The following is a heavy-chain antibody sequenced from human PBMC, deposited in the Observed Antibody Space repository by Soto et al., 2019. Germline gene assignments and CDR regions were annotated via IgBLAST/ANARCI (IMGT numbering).Heavy chain of an antibody. Sequence: KPSETLSLTCAVSGYSISSGYYWGWIRQPPGKGLKWIGSIYHSGSTYYNPSLKSRVTISVDTSKNQFSLKLSSVTAADTAVYYCAREREMITIFGVVPPEMLHFDYWGQGTLVTVSS. CDR1: GYSISSGYY. CDR3: AREREMITIFGVVPPEMLHFDY. J-gene: IGHJ4*02. CDR2: IYHSGST. V-gene: IGHV4-38-2*02. D-gene: IGHD3-3*01.